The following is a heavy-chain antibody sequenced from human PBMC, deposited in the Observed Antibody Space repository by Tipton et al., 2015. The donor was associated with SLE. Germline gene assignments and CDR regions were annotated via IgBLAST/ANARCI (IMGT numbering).Heavy chain of an antibody. CDR3: ARDGGVVGAASAFDI. J-gene: IGHJ3*02. V-gene: IGHV3-48*01. CDR1: GFTFSSYS. CDR2: ISSSSSTI. Sequence: GSLRLSCAASGFTFSSYSMNWVRQAPGKGLEWVSYISSSSSTIYYADSVKGRFTISRDNAKNSLYLQMNSLRAEDTAVYYCARDGGVVGAASAFDIWGQGTMVTVSS. D-gene: IGHD1-26*01.